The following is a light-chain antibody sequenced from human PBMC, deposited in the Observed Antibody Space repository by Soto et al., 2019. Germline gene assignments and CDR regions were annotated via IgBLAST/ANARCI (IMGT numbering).Light chain of an antibody. V-gene: IGKV1-27*01. CDR2: AAS. J-gene: IGKJ4*01. Sequence: DIQMTQSPSSLSASVGDRVTITCRASQGISNYFAWYQQIPGKVPKLLISAASTLQSGVPSRFSGSGSVTDFTLTMSSLQPEDVATYYCQKYTNVPAFGGGTKVEIK. CDR3: QKYTNVPA. CDR1: QGISNY.